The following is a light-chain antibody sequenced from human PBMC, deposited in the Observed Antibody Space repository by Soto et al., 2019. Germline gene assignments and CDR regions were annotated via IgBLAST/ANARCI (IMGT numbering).Light chain of an antibody. J-gene: IGKJ5*01. V-gene: IGKV3-20*01. CDR1: RSVSSSY. CDR3: QQYGSSIT. CDR2: GAS. Sequence: EIVLTQSPGTLSLSPVERATLSCRASRSVSSSYLAWYQQKPGQAPRLLIYGASSRATGIPDRLSGSGSGTDFTLTINRLEPEDFAVYYCQQYGSSITFGQGKRLAI.